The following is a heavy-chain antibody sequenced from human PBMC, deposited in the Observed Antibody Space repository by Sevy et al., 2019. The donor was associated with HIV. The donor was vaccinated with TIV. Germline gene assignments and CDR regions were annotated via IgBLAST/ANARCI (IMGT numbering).Heavy chain of an antibody. V-gene: IGHV3-33*01. CDR1: GFTFSSYG. CDR2: IWYDGSNK. CDR3: ARVPSTGRYGMDV. J-gene: IGHJ6*02. Sequence: LSLTCAASGFTFSSYGMHWVRQAPGKGLEWVAVIWYDGSNKYYADSVKGRITISRDNAKNSLYLQMSSLRADDTALYYCARVPSTGRYGMDVWGQGTTVTVS. D-gene: IGHD3-10*01.